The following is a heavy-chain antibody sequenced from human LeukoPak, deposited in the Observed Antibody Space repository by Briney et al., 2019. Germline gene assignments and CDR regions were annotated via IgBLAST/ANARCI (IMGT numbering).Heavy chain of an antibody. CDR1: GFTFSSFA. J-gene: IGHJ6*02. Sequence: PGGSLRLSCVASGFTFSSFAMSWVRQAPGKGLEWVSYISSSSNTIYYADSVKGRFTISRDNAKNSLYLQMNSLRAEDTAVYYCARTTVTNGYYYYGMDVWGQGTTVTVSS. V-gene: IGHV3-48*04. CDR2: ISSSSNTI. CDR3: ARTTVTNGYYYYGMDV. D-gene: IGHD4-17*01.